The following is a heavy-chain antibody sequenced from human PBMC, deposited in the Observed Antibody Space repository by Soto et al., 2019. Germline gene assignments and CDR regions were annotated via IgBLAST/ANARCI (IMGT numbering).Heavy chain of an antibody. CDR3: AKDISYVDTAMGM. J-gene: IGHJ4*02. V-gene: IGHV3-9*01. CDR1: GFSFDDYA. Sequence: DVQVVESGGGLVQPGRSLRLSCVVSGFSFDDYAMHWVRQAPGKGLEWVSGISWIGGIIGYADSVKGRFTISKDDAKNSVYLQMNSLTAEHTALYYCAKDISYVDTAMGMWGQGTLVTVSS. CDR2: ISWIGGII. D-gene: IGHD5-18*01.